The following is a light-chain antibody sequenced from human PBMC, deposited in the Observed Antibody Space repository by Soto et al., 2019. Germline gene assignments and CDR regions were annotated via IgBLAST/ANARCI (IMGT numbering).Light chain of an antibody. CDR1: QGIRNY. Sequence: DIQMTQSPSSLSASVGDRVTISCRASQGIRNYLAWYQQKPGKVPKLLISAASTLQSGVPSRFGGSGSGTDFTLTISSLQPEDVATYYCQKYNNAPFTFGPGTKVDIK. V-gene: IGKV1-27*01. J-gene: IGKJ3*01. CDR3: QKYNNAPFT. CDR2: AAS.